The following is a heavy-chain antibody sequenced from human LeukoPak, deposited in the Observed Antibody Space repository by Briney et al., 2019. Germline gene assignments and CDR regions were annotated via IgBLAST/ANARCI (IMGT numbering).Heavy chain of an antibody. V-gene: IGHV5-51*01. D-gene: IGHD5-24*01. CDR3: TRSPRDGYHYAFDI. J-gene: IGHJ3*02. Sequence: PGESLKIPCKGSGYTFTTYWIAWVRQMPGEGLEWMGIIYPGDSETRYSPSFQGQVTISADKSITTAYLQWGSLKASDTAMYYCTRSPRDGYHYAFDIWGQGTMVTVFS. CDR1: GYTFTTYW. CDR2: IYPGDSET.